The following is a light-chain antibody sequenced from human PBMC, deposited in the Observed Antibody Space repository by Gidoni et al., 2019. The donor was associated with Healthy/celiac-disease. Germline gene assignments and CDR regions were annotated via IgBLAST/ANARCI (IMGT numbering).Light chain of an antibody. V-gene: IGKV1-39*01. J-gene: IGKJ2*01. CDR3: QQSYSTPFI. CDR1: QSISSY. Sequence: DIQMTQSPSSLSASVGDRVTITCRARQSISSYLNWYQQKLGKAPKLLIYAASSLQSGVPSRFSCSGSGTDFTLTISSLQPEDFATYYCQQSYSTPFIFGQGTKLEIK. CDR2: AAS.